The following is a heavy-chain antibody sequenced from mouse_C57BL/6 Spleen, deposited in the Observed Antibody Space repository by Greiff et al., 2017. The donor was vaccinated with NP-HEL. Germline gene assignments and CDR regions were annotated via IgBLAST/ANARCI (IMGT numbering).Heavy chain of an antibody. V-gene: IGHV1-64*01. CDR2: IHPNSGST. CDR3: ARWPTGSSGGY. Sequence: QVQLQQPGAELVKPGASVKLSCKASGYTFTSYWMHWVKQRPGQGLEWIGMIHPNSGSTNYNEKFKSKATLTVDKSSSTAYMQLSSLTSEDSAVYYCARWPTGSSGGYWGQGTTLTVSS. CDR1: GYTFTSYW. D-gene: IGHD1-1*01. J-gene: IGHJ2*01.